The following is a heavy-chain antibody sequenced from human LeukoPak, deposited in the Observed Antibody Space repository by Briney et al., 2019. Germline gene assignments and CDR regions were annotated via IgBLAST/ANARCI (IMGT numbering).Heavy chain of an antibody. J-gene: IGHJ6*03. CDR3: ARHRVFSGSYYYYYMDV. CDR1: GYSFTSYW. V-gene: IGHV5-51*01. D-gene: IGHD1-26*01. CDR2: IYPGDSDT. Sequence: GESLKISCKGSGYSFTSYWIGWVRQMPGKGLEWMGIIYPGDSDTRYSPSFQGQVTISADKSISTAYLQWSSLKASDTAMYYCARHRVFSGSYYYYYMDVWGKGTTVTISS.